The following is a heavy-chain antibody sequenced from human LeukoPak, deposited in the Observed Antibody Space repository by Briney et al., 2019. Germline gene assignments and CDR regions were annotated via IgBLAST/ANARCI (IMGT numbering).Heavy chain of an antibody. Sequence: PGGSLRLSCAASGFTFSSYGMHWVRQAPGKGLEWVAVISYDGSNKYYAGSVKGRFTISRDNSKNTLYLQMNRLRAEDTAVYYCAKDQRGWPFDYWGQGTLVTVSS. CDR3: AKDQRGWPFDY. J-gene: IGHJ4*02. V-gene: IGHV3-30*18. CDR1: GFTFSSYG. D-gene: IGHD6-19*01. CDR2: ISYDGSNK.